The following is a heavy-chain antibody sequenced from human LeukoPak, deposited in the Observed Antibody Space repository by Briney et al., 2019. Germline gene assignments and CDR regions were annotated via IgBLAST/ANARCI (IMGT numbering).Heavy chain of an antibody. D-gene: IGHD2-2*01. Sequence: GGSLRLSCAASGFTFSSYSMNWVRQAPGKGLEWVSSISSSSSYIYYADSVKGRFTVSRDNAKNSLHLQMNSLRAEDTAVYYCARGSNSYPYCYDYWGQGTLVTVSS. CDR3: ARGSNSYPYCYDY. V-gene: IGHV3-21*01. CDR2: ISSSSSYI. J-gene: IGHJ4*02. CDR1: GFTFSSYS.